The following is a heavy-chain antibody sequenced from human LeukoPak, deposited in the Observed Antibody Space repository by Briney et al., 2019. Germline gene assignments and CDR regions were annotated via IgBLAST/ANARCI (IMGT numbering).Heavy chain of an antibody. Sequence: ASVKVSCKASGYTFTGYYMHWVRQAPGQGLEWMGWINPNSGGTNYAQKFQGWVTMTRDTSISTAYMELSRLRSDDTAVYYCARAGSDILTGCPNDAFDIWGQGTMVTVSS. J-gene: IGHJ3*02. V-gene: IGHV1-2*04. CDR1: GYTFTGYY. D-gene: IGHD3-9*01. CDR3: ARAGSDILTGCPNDAFDI. CDR2: INPNSGGT.